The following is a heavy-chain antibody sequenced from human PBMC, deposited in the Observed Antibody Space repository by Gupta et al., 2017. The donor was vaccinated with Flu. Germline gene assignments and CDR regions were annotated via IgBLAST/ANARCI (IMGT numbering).Heavy chain of an antibody. Sequence: YSMNWVRQAPGKGLEWVSYVSTSSSTIYNAESVKGRFTISRDNAKNSLYLKMNGLRAEDTAVYYCAREGVYERLSYYGMDVWGQVTTVTVSS. J-gene: IGHJ6*02. D-gene: IGHD2-8*01. CDR3: AREGVYERLSYYGMDV. V-gene: IGHV3-48*01. CDR2: VSTSSSTI. CDR1: YS.